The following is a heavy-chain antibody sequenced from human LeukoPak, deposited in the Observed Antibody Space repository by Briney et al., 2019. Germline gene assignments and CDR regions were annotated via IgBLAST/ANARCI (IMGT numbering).Heavy chain of an antibody. CDR3: TRDGGYGSGSYL. D-gene: IGHD3-10*01. Sequence: SETLSLTCTVSGGSIIGYYWSWIRQPPGKGLEWIGYIYYSGTSSYNPSLKSRVTISVDTSKNQFSLKLSSVTAADTAVYYCTRDGGYGSGSYLWGQGTLVTVSS. V-gene: IGHV4-59*01. CDR2: IYYSGTS. J-gene: IGHJ4*02. CDR1: GGSIIGYY.